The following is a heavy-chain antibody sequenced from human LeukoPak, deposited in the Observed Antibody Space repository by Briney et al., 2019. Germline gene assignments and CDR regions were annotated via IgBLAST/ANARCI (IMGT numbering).Heavy chain of an antibody. D-gene: IGHD3-10*02. Sequence: GGSLRLSCAASGFTFSSYEMNWVRQAPGKGLEWVSYISSSCSTIYYADSVKGRFTISRDNAKNSLYLQMNSLRAEDTAVYYCAELGITMIGGVWGEGTTVTISS. V-gene: IGHV3-48*03. CDR3: AELGITMIGGV. CDR1: GFTFSSYE. J-gene: IGHJ6*04. CDR2: ISSSCSTI.